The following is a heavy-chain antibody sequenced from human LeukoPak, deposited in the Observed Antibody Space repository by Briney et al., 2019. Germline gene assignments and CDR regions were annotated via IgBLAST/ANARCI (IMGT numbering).Heavy chain of an antibody. V-gene: IGHV1-46*01. D-gene: IGHD1-26*01. CDR2: INPSSGST. Sequence: ASVKVSCKASGYTFTYYYMHWVRQAPGQGLEWMGIINPSSGSTSYAQKFQGRVTMTRDTSTSTVYMDVSSLRSDDTAVYYCARVPYSGSYNGDYWGQGTLVTVSS. CDR3: ARVPYSGSYNGDY. J-gene: IGHJ4*02. CDR1: GYTFTYYY.